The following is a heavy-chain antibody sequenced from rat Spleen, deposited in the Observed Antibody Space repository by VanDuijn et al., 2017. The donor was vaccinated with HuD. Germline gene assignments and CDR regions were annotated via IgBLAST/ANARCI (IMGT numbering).Heavy chain of an antibody. CDR1: GFSLSNYG. Sequence: QVQLKESGPGLVKPSLTLSLTCTVSGFSLSNYGVIWVRQPPGKGLEWMGGIWGDGSTNYNSALKSRLSISRDTSKNQVFLKMNSLQSEDTNTYYCARGGTYRGFDYWGQGTLVTVSS. CDR3: ARGGTYRGFDY. J-gene: IGHJ3*01. V-gene: IGHV2-13*01. CDR2: IWGDGST. D-gene: IGHD1-2*01.